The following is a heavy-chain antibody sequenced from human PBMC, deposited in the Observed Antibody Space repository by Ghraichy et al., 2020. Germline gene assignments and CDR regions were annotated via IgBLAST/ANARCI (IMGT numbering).Heavy chain of an antibody. J-gene: IGHJ5*02. CDR1: GFSFSSSA. CDR3: AADPGQWMIAVAGT. CDR2: IDVGSGDT. V-gene: IGHV1-58*01. D-gene: IGHD6-19*01. Sequence: SVKVSCKASGFSFSSSAVQWVRQARGQRLEWIGWIDVGSGDTNYAQKFQERVTITRDMSTNTAYMELSSLRSEDTAVYYCAADPGQWMIAVAGTWGQGTLVTVSS.